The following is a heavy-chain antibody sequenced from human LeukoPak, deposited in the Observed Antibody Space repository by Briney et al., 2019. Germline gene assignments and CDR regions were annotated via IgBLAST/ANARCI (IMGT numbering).Heavy chain of an antibody. D-gene: IGHD3-10*01. J-gene: IGHJ4*02. Sequence: GRSLRLSCAASGFTFSSYGMHWVRQAPGKGLEWVAVIWYDGSNKYYADSVKGRFTISRDNSKNTLYPQMNSLRAEDTAVYYCARENYYGSGSTDYWGQGTLVTVSS. CDR2: IWYDGSNK. CDR1: GFTFSSYG. CDR3: ARENYYGSGSTDY. V-gene: IGHV3-33*01.